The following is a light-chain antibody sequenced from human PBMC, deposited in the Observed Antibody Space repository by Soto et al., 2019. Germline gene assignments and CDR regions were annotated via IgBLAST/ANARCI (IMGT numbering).Light chain of an antibody. CDR2: GNN. Sequence: QAVVTQPPSVSGAPGQRVTISCTGSSSNIGAGYDVHWYQHLPGTAPKLLIYGNNNRPSGVPDRFSGSKSGTSASLAITGLQADDEADYYCQSYATSLSGSNVFGTGTKLTVL. CDR3: QSYATSLSGSNV. CDR1: SSNIGAGYD. J-gene: IGLJ1*01. V-gene: IGLV1-40*01.